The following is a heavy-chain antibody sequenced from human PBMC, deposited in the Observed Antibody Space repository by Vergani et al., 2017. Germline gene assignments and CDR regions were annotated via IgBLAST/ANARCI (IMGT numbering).Heavy chain of an antibody. CDR2: IIPILGIA. J-gene: IGHJ3*02. CDR1: GGTFSSYT. V-gene: IGHV1-69*02. CDR3: ASVRCSGGSCDPAGAFDI. D-gene: IGHD2-15*01. Sequence: QVQLVQSGAEVKKPGSSVKVSCKASGGTFSSYTISWVRQAPGQGLEWMGRIIPILGIANYAQTFQGRVTITADKSTSTAYMELSSLRSEDTAVYYCASVRCSGGSCDPAGAFDIWGQGTMVTVSS.